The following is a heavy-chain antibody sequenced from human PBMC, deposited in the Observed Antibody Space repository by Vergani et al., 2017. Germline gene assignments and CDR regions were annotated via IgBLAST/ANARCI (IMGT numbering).Heavy chain of an antibody. CDR2: INDSGGT. V-gene: IGHV4-34*01. J-gene: IGHJ4*02. D-gene: IGHD1-26*01. CDR3: ARALVGGTPDN. Sequence: QVQLPQWGAGLLKPSETLSLTCAVYGGSFSGYYWNWLRQPPGKGLEWIGEINDSGGTNYNPSLKSRVTISLDTSKNQFSLKLTSVTAADTALYWCARALVGGTPDNWGQGTLVTVSS. CDR1: GGSFSGYY.